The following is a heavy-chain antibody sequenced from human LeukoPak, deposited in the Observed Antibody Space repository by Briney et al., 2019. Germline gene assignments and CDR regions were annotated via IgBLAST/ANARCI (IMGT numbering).Heavy chain of an antibody. V-gene: IGHV6-1*01. CDR2: TSYRSKWYN. D-gene: IGHD5-24*01. CDR3: AREAEITRFDY. Sequence: SQTLSLTCAISGDSVSTNSVAWNWIRQSPSRGLEWLGRTSYRSKWYNDYAVSVKSRITITPDTSKDQFSLQLNSVTPEDTAVYYCAREAEITRFDYWGQGTLVTVSS. J-gene: IGHJ4*02. CDR1: GDSVSTNSVA.